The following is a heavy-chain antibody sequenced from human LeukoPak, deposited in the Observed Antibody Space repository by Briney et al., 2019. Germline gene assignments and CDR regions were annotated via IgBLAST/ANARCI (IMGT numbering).Heavy chain of an antibody. CDR2: INPSGGST. Sequence: ASVKVSCKASGYTFTSYYMPWVRQAPGQGLEWMGIINPSGGSTSYAQKFQGRGTMTRDTSTSTVYMELSSLRSEDTAVYYCARDLFQTPEYYYDSSGYYSEFSGYYSEFSHYFDYWGQGTLVTVSS. D-gene: IGHD3-22*01. V-gene: IGHV1-46*01. J-gene: IGHJ4*02. CDR1: GYTFTSYY. CDR3: ARDLFQTPEYYYDSSGYYSEFSGYYSEFSHYFDY.